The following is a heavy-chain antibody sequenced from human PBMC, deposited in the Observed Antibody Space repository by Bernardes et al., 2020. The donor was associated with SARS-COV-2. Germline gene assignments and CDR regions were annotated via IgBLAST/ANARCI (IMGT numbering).Heavy chain of an antibody. V-gene: IGHV4-59*01. CDR1: GGSISSYY. J-gene: IGHJ6*03. CDR3: ARCSAFWSGYYTSLTSFYYYYMDG. Sequence: VTLPLTCTVSGGSISSYYWSWIRQTPGKGLEWIGYIYYSGSTNYNPPLQSRFTISVDTSKNQFSLKLSSVTAADAAVYYCARCSAFWSGYYTSLTSFYYYYMDGWGKGTTVTVSS. D-gene: IGHD3-3*01. CDR2: IYYSGST.